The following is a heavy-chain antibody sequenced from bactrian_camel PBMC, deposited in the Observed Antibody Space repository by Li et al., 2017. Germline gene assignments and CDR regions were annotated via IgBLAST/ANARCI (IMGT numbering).Heavy chain of an antibody. CDR3: AADGPKSTCTFSGALASGEYPY. J-gene: IGHJ4*01. D-gene: IGHD2*01. CDR1: GYGYSTDS. V-gene: IGHV3S53*01. CDR2: INRKGTI. Sequence: QLVESGGGSVQAGGSLRLSCAASGYGYSTDSTGWFRQAPGKEREGVAVINRKGTIRYADFVKGRFTISKVDAENKLYLQMSGLNPEDTAMYYCAADGPKSTCTFSGALASGEYPYWGLGTQVTVS.